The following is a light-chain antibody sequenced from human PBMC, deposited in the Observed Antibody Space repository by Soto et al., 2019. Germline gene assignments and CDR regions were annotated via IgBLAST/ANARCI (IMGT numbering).Light chain of an antibody. J-gene: IGLJ1*01. CDR3: FSYTSSGTYV. CDR1: SSDVGNYKY. Sequence: QSALTQPASVSGSPGQSITISCTGTSSDVGNYKYVSWYQQHPGKSPKLMIYEVSNRPSRVSNRFSGSKSVTTASLTISGLQAEDETDYYGFSYTSSGTYVFGTGTKLTVL. V-gene: IGLV2-14*01. CDR2: EVS.